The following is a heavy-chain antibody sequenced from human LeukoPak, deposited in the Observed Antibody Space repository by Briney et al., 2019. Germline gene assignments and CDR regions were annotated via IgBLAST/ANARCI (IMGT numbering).Heavy chain of an antibody. Sequence: PGGSLRLSRAASGFTFSSYSMNWVRQAPGKGLEWVSYISSSSSTIYYADSVKGRFTISRDNAKNSLYLQMNSLRAEDTAVYYCGASITMVRGVTDYWGQGTLVTVSS. D-gene: IGHD3-10*01. J-gene: IGHJ4*02. CDR2: ISSSSSTI. CDR1: GFTFSSYS. CDR3: GASITMVRGVTDY. V-gene: IGHV3-48*01.